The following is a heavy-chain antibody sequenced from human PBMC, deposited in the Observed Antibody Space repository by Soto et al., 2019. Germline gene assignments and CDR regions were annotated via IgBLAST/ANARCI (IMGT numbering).Heavy chain of an antibody. CDR1: GYTLTELS. D-gene: IGHD5-12*01. J-gene: IGHJ4*02. CDR2: FDPEDGET. Sequence: ASVKVSCKVSGYTLTELSMHWVRQAPGKGLEWMGGFDPEDGETICAQKFQGRVTMTEDTSTDTAYMELSSLRSEDTAVYYCATAFWRCGYRAYYYYFYYWGQGTLVPVSS. V-gene: IGHV1-24*01. CDR3: ATAFWRCGYRAYYYYFYY.